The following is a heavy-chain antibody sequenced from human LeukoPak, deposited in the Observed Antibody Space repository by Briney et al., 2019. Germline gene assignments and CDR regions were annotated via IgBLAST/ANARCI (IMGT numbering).Heavy chain of an antibody. D-gene: IGHD6-13*01. CDR1: GGSTSSGSYY. J-gene: IGHJ6*03. V-gene: IGHV4-61*02. CDR3: ARLRIAAAGYYYYYMDV. Sequence: PSQTLSLTCTVSGGSTSSGSYYWSWIRQPAGKGLEWIGRIYTSGSTNYNPSLKSRVTISVDTSKNQFSLRLSSVTAADTAVYYCARLRIAAAGYYYYYMDVWGKGTTVTVSS. CDR2: IYTSGST.